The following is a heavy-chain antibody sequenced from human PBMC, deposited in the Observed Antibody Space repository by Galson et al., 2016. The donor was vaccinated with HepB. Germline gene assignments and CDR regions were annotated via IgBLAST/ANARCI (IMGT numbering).Heavy chain of an antibody. CDR3: ATRGRGHFDWFYFFDY. Sequence: SVKVSCKASGGTFSSYSISWVRQAPGQGLEWMGGIIPRFWTTNYPQKFQGRVTITADESARTVYMELSSLRSEDTAVYYCATRGRGHFDWFYFFDYWGQGTPVTVSS. J-gene: IGHJ4*02. V-gene: IGHV1-69*13. CDR2: IIPRFWTT. CDR1: GGTFSSYS. D-gene: IGHD3-9*01.